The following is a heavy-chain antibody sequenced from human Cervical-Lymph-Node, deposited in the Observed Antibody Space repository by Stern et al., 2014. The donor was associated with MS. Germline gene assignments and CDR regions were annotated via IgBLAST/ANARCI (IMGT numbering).Heavy chain of an antibody. Sequence: VQLVESGAEVKKPGASVKVSGKGSGDTFTSYYMHGVRQAPGQGLEWMGIINPSGGSTSYAQKFRGRVTMTRDTSTSTVYMELSSLRSEDTAVYYCARGGDQHRETPDYWGQGTLVTVSS. CDR2: INPSGGST. CDR1: GDTFTSYY. J-gene: IGHJ4*02. V-gene: IGHV1-46*01. CDR3: ARGGDQHRETPDY. D-gene: IGHD2-21*02.